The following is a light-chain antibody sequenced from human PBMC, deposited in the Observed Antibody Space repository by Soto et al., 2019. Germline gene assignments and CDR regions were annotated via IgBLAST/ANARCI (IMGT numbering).Light chain of an antibody. J-gene: IGKJ4*01. CDR2: GAS. V-gene: IGKV3-20*01. CDR3: HQYYSSPKT. CDR1: QTVSSGF. Sequence: EIVLTQSPGTLSVSPGERATVSCRAIQTVSSGFLAWYQQKVGQAPRLLIYGASTRATGIPDRFSGSGSGTDFTLTIDRMEPEDFAVYYCHQYYSSPKTFGGGTKVDIK.